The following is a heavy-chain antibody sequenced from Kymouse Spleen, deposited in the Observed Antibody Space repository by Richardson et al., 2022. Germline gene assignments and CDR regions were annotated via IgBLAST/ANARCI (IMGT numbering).Heavy chain of an antibody. CDR1: GYTFTSYA. D-gene: IGHD2-21*02. CDR3: ARDSPYIVADAFDI. V-gene: IGHV1-3*01. Sequence: QVQLVQSGAEVKKPGASVKVSCKASGYTFTSYAMHWVRQAPGQRLEWMGWINAGNGNTKYSQKFQGRVTITRDTSASTAYMELSSLRSEDTAVYYCARDSPYIVADAFDIWGQGTMVTVSS. J-gene: IGHJ3*02. CDR2: INAGNGNT.